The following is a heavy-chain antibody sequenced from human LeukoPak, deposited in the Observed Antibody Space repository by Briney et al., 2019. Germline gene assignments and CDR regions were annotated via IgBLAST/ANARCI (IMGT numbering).Heavy chain of an antibody. V-gene: IGHV4-38-2*02. CDR3: ARVDSTRVYYDSSGYYEPVGNFDY. Sequence: SETLSLTCTVSGHSISSGYYWGWIRQPPGKGLEWIGSIYHSGSTYYNPSLKSRVTISVDTSKNQFSLKLSSVTAADTAVYYCARVDSTRVYYDSSGYYEPVGNFDYWGQGTLVTVSS. D-gene: IGHD3-22*01. CDR2: IYHSGST. J-gene: IGHJ4*02. CDR1: GHSISSGYY.